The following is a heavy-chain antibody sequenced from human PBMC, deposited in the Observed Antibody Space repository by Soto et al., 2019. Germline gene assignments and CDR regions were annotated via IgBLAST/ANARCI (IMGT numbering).Heavy chain of an antibody. J-gene: IGHJ6*02. Sequence: KPSETLSLTCSVSGCSISSSSYSWGWIRQPPGKGLEWIGTIYYSGSTHYNPSLEGRVAISADTPNNQLSLRLSSVTAADTAVYYCGRQPGHCGSTTCFGYYSVDVWGQGTTVTVS. CDR2: IYYSGST. V-gene: IGHV4-39*01. D-gene: IGHD2-2*01. CDR1: GCSISSSSYS. CDR3: GRQPGHCGSTTCFGYYSVDV.